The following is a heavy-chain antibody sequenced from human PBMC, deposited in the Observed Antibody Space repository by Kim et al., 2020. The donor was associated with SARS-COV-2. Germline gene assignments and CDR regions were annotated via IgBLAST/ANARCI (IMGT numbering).Heavy chain of an antibody. V-gene: IGHV1-2*05. Sequence: GTNYAQKCQGRVTMTWDTSISTAYMELSSLRSDDTVVYYCARASGGYFDYWGQGTLVTVSS. CDR3: ARASGGYFDY. CDR2: GT. J-gene: IGHJ4*02.